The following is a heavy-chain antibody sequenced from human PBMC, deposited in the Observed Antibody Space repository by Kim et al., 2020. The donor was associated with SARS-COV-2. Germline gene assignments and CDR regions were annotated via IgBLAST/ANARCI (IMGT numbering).Heavy chain of an antibody. J-gene: IGHJ5*02. CDR1: GGSISSSSYY. D-gene: IGHD4-17*01. V-gene: IGHV4-39*01. CDR3: ARHDYGNNWFDP. CDR2: IYYRGST. Sequence: SETLSLTCTVAGGSISSSSYYWGWIRQPPGKGLEWIGSIYYRGSTDYNPSLKSRVTISVDTSKNQFSLKLSSVTAADTAVYYCARHDYGNNWFDPWGRGTLVTVSS.